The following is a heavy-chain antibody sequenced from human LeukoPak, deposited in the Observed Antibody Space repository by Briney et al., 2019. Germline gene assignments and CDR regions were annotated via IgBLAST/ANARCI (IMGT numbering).Heavy chain of an antibody. CDR2: MYYSGST. CDR1: GGSISSYY. CDR3: ARRSGWYWGFDY. J-gene: IGHJ4*02. Sequence: PSETLSLTCSGSGGSISSYYWSWIRQPPGKGLEWIGYMYYSGSTSYNPSLKSRVTISVDTSKNQFSLILSSVTAADTAVYYCARRSGWYWGFDYWGQGTLVTVSS. D-gene: IGHD6-19*01. V-gene: IGHV4-59*01.